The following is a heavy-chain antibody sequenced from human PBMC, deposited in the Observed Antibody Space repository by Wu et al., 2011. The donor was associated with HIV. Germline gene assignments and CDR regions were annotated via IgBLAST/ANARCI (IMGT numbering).Heavy chain of an antibody. CDR3: ARVQGPHDVFDI. CDR1: GYSFTDYY. J-gene: IGHJ3*02. Sequence: QVQLVQSGAEVKKPGASVKVSCKASGYSFTDYYLHWVRQAPGQGLEWMGWMNPKSGGTNYAQKFQGRVTMTRDTPISIASMELSRLRSDDTAVYYCARVQGPHDVFDIWGQGTMVTVSS. V-gene: IGHV1-2*02. CDR2: MNPKSGGT.